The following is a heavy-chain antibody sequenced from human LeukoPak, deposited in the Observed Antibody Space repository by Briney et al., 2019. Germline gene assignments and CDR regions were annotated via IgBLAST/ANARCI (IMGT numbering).Heavy chain of an antibody. CDR2: ISDSSGYI. CDR3: AKDGTRGTRFGKIPHYFDY. Sequence: GGSLRLSCAASGFTFSSYSMNWVRQAPGKGLEWVSSISDSSGYIYYSDSLKGRFTISRDNAKNSLYLQMNSLRVEDTAVYYCAKDGTRGTRFGKIPHYFDYWGQGTLVTVSS. D-gene: IGHD3-10*01. V-gene: IGHV3-21*01. CDR1: GFTFSSYS. J-gene: IGHJ4*02.